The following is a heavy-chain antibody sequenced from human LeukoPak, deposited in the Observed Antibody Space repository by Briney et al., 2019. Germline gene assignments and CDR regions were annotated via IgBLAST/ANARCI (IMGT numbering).Heavy chain of an antibody. Sequence: GASVRVSCKASGYTFTSYGISWVRQAPGQGLEWMGWISAYNGDKNYAQKFQGRVTMITDTSTSAAYMELRSLTSHDTAVYYCAVPFRNGWVAGEYFQHWGQGTLVTVSS. J-gene: IGHJ1*01. CDR1: GYTFTSYG. CDR3: AVPFRNGWVAGEYFQH. CDR2: ISAYNGDK. D-gene: IGHD6-19*01. V-gene: IGHV1-18*01.